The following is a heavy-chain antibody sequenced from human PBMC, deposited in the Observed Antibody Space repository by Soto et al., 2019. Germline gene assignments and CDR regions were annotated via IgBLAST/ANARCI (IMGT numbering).Heavy chain of an antibody. J-gene: IGHJ3*02. V-gene: IGHV5-51*01. CDR3: ARPGYYYDSSGYYSPVLNAFDI. CDR2: IYPGDSDT. D-gene: IGHD3-22*01. CDR1: GYSFTSYW. Sequence: PGESLKISCKGSGYSFTSYWIGWVRQMPGKGLEWMGIIYPGDSDTRYSPSFQGQVTISAAKSISTAYLQWSSLKASDTAMYYCARPGYYYDSSGYYSPVLNAFDIWGQGTMVTVSS.